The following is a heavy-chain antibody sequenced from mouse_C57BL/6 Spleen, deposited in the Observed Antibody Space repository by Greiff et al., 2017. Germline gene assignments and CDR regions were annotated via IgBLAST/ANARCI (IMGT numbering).Heavy chain of an antibody. CDR3: ARGDDGYYPWYFDV. CDR2: IYPGSGST. Sequence: VQLQQPGAELVKPGASVKMSCKASGYTFTSYWITWVKQRPGQGLAWIGDIYPGSGSTNYNEKFKSKATLTVDTSSSTAYMQLSSLTSEDSAVYYCARGDDGYYPWYFDVWGTGTTVTVSS. J-gene: IGHJ1*03. D-gene: IGHD2-3*01. V-gene: IGHV1-55*01. CDR1: GYTFTSYW.